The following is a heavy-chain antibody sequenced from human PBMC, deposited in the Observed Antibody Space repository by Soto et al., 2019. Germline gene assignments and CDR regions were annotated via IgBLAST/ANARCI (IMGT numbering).Heavy chain of an antibody. J-gene: IGHJ5*02. CDR1: GLTFSGHA. CDR2: ISESGDTT. Sequence: EVQLLESGGDLVQPGGSLRLSCAASGLTFSGHAMTWVRQSPGRGLEWVSTISESGDTTYYADSVKGRFTISRDNSKNTLFLQMNSLRVEDTAVYYCVPGSSGAVGEDRWGQGTLVTVSS. CDR3: VPGSSGAVGEDR. V-gene: IGHV3-23*01. D-gene: IGHD3-16*01.